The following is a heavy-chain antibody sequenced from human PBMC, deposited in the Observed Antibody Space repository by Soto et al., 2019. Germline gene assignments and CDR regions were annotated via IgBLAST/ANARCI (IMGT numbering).Heavy chain of an antibody. D-gene: IGHD2-15*01. Sequence: QVQLVESGGGVVQPGRSLRLSCAASRFTFSSYGMHWVRQAPGKGLEWVALIWYDGSTKFYADSVTGRFTISRDNSNNTLHLQMNSLRAEDTAVYYCARDLAYCSDGSCYVGLGGFEMWGQGTMVTVSS. V-gene: IGHV3-33*01. CDR2: IWYDGSTK. J-gene: IGHJ3*02. CDR1: RFTFSSYG. CDR3: ARDLAYCSDGSCYVGLGGFEM.